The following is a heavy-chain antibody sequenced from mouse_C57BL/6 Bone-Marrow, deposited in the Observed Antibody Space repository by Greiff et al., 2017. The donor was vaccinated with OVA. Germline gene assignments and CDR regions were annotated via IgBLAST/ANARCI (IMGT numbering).Heavy chain of an antibody. Sequence: EVQVVESGEGLVKPGGSLKLSCAASGFTFSSYAMSWVRQTPEKRLEWVAYISSGGDYIYYADTVKGRFTISRDNARNTLYLQMSSLKSEDTAMYYCTREGDSSGYVGYWGQGTTLTVSS. CDR1: GFTFSSYA. V-gene: IGHV5-9-1*02. CDR2: ISSGGDYI. J-gene: IGHJ2*01. CDR3: TREGDSSGYVGY. D-gene: IGHD3-2*02.